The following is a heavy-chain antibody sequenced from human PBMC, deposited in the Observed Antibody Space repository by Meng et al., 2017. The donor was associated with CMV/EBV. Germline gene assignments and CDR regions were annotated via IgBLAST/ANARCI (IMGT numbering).Heavy chain of an antibody. CDR2: IKSKTDGGTT. CDR1: FSFADTW. V-gene: IGHV3-15*07. J-gene: IGHJ4*02. CDR3: TTVLDYDFWSGSRGY. Sequence: FSFADTWMNWVRQARGKGLEWVGRIKSKTDGGTTDYAAPVKGRFTMSRDDSKNTLYLQMNSLKSEDTAVYYCTTVLDYDFWSGSRGYWGQGTLVTVSS. D-gene: IGHD3-3*01.